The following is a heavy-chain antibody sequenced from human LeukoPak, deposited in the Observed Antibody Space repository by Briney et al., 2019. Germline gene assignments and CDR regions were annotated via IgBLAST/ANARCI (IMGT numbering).Heavy chain of an antibody. CDR2: INHSGTT. Sequence: PSKTLSLTCAVYGGSFSDYYWNWIRQSPGKGLEWIGEINHSGTTNYNPSLKSRVTISVDTSKNQFSLRLSSVTAADTAIYHCARGLRLPSRSTPAVPHVRSKGTTVTVSA. J-gene: IGHJ6*04. CDR1: GGSFSDYY. V-gene: IGHV4-34*01. CDR3: ARGLRLPSRSTPAVPHV. D-gene: IGHD6-19*01.